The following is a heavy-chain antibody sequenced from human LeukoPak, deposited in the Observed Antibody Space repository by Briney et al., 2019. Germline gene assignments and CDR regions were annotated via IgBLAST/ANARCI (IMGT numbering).Heavy chain of an antibody. CDR1: GYTFTSYY. CDR2: INPSGGST. CDR3: AREGGGYSYGYDY. J-gene: IGHJ4*02. Sequence: GASVTVSCTASGYTFTSYYMHWVRQAPGQGLEWMGIINPSGGSTSYAQKFQGRVTMTRDMSTSTVYMELSSLRSEDTAVYYCAREGGGYSYGYDYWGQGTLVTVSS. D-gene: IGHD5-18*01. V-gene: IGHV1-46*01.